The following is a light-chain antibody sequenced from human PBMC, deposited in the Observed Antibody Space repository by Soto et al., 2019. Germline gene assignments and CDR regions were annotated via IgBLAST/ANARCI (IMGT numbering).Light chain of an antibody. CDR2: AAS. V-gene: IGKV1-27*01. CDR3: QHYKSASFT. Sequence: DNQMTQSPSSLSAAVGDRVTITCRASQGIRNYLAWYQQKPGKVPKLLIYAASTLQSGVPSRFSGGGSGTDFTLTISSLQPEDVATYYCQHYKSASFTFGPGTRVDFK. CDR1: QGIRNY. J-gene: IGKJ3*01.